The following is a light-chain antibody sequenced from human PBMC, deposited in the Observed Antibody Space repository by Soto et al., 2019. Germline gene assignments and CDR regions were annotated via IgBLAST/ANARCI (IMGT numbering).Light chain of an antibody. V-gene: IGKV3-15*01. CDR1: QSVSSN. Sequence: EIVLTQSPDTLSVSPGERATLSCRASQSVSSNLAWYQQKPGQAPSLLIYGAFTRATGIPARFSGTGSGTEFTLTISSLQSEDFAVYYCQQRSNWPPFTFGQGTRLEIK. CDR2: GAF. J-gene: IGKJ5*01. CDR3: QQRSNWPPFT.